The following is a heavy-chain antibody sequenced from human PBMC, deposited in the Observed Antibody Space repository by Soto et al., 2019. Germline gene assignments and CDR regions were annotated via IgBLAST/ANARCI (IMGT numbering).Heavy chain of an antibody. CDR1: GYSFTSYW. J-gene: IGHJ4*02. V-gene: IGHV5-51*01. D-gene: IGHD3-3*02. CDR3: ATSLALSGVATFLDH. Sequence: GESLKISCKGSGYSFTSYWIAWVRQMPGKGLEWMGIIYPGNSDSRYSPSFQGQVTISVDRSITTAYLRWSSLMASDTAFYYCATSLALSGVATFLDHWGQGTVVTVSS. CDR2: IYPGNSDS.